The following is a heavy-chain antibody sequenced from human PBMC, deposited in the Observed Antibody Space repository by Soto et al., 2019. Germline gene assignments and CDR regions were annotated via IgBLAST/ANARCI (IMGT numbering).Heavy chain of an antibody. D-gene: IGHD2-15*01. CDR1: GGTFSSYA. CDR3: ASIVVVAAHYYYGMDV. J-gene: IGHJ6*02. CDR2: IIPIFGTA. Sequence: GASVKVSCKASGGTFSSYAISWVRQVPGQGLEWMGGIIPIFGTANYAQKFQGRVTITADESTSTAYMELSSLRSEDTAVYYCASIVVVAAHYYYGMDVWGQGTTVTVSS. V-gene: IGHV1-69*13.